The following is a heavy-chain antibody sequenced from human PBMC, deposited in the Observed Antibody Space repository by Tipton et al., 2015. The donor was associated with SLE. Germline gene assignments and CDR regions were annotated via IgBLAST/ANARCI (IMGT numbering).Heavy chain of an antibody. CDR1: GYSFTNSC. D-gene: IGHD3-10*01. J-gene: IGHJ4*02. Sequence: QSGAEVKKPGEAVQISCKTSGYSFTNSCIVWFRHMPGKGLECMGMIDPSDSDTRYTPSFQGHVSMSSDRSTTTAYLQWRSLKASDTAMYFCARRWVQTVFDYWGQGTLVTVSS. CDR3: ARRWVQTVFDY. V-gene: IGHV5-51*03. CDR2: IDPSDSDT.